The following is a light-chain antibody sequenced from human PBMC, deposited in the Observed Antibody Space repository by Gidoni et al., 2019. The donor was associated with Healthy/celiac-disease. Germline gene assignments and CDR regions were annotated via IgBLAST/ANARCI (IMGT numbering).Light chain of an antibody. J-gene: IGKJ1*01. CDR2: GAS. Sequence: ERVMTQSPATLSASPGERATLSCRASQSISSNLAWYQQKPGQAPRLLIYGASTRATGIPSRFSGSGSGTDFTLTISSLQSEDFAVYYCQQYNNWPRTFGQGTKVEIK. V-gene: IGKV3-15*01. CDR3: QQYNNWPRT. CDR1: QSISSN.